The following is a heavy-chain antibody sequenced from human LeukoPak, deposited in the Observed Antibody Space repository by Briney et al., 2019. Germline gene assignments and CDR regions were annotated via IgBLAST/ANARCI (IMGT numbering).Heavy chain of an antibody. CDR2: VYYSGST. V-gene: IGHV4-59*01. Sequence: SETLSLTCTVSGGSISTYYWSWIRQPPGKGLEWIGYVYYSGSTNYNPSLKSRVTISVDTSKNQFSLRLSSVTAADTAVYYCARERIGGYFEYWGQGTLVTVSS. J-gene: IGHJ4*02. CDR3: ARERIGGYFEY. CDR1: GGSISTYY.